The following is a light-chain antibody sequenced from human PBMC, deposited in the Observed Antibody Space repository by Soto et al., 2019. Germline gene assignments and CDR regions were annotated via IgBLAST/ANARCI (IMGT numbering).Light chain of an antibody. Sequence: EIVLTQSPGTLSLSPGERATLSCRASQSVSNNYLAWYQQKPGQAPRLLIYGASNRATGIPGRCSGSGSGTFFTLTISRLEPEDFAVYYCQQYGSSGTFGQGTKVDIK. V-gene: IGKV3-20*01. CDR2: GAS. CDR3: QQYGSSGT. J-gene: IGKJ1*01. CDR1: QSVSNNY.